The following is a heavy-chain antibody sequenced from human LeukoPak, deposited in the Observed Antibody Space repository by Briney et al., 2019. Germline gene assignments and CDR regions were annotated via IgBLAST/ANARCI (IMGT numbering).Heavy chain of an antibody. CDR1: GFXFSDYY. V-gene: IGHV3-11*06. D-gene: IGHD1-1*01. Sequence: GGSLRLSCAASGFXFSDYYMSWIRQTPEEGLEWLSYISSSSDYKNYADSLKGRFTISRDNAKNSVYLQMNSLRAEDTAVYYCARDRSGPGYHFDYWGQGTLVTVSS. J-gene: IGHJ4*02. CDR2: ISSSSDYK. CDR3: ARDRSGPGYHFDY.